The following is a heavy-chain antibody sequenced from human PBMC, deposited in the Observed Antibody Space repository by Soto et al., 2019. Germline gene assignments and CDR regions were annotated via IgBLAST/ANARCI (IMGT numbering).Heavy chain of an antibody. CDR2: ISGSGRKT. Sequence: EVQLLESGGGLGQPGGSLRLSRAASGFTFSSHAMNWVRQAPGKGLEWVSGISGSGRKTYYADSVKGRFTIFRDTSKDPVYLQMHRLRAEDPALYYCAKDVSVAPVVLAVGRQRVDGWGQGNAVIVSS. V-gene: IGHV3-23*01. D-gene: IGHD2-15*01. CDR3: AKDVSVAPVVLAVGRQRVDG. CDR1: GFTFSSHA. J-gene: IGHJ6*01.